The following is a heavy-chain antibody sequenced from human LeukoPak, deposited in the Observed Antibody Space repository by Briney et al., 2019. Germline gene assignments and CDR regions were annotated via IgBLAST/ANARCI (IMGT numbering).Heavy chain of an antibody. CDR1: GGSFSGYY. V-gene: IGHV4-34*01. J-gene: IGHJ4*02. Sequence: SETLSLTCAVYGGSFSGYYWSWIRQPPGKGLEWIGEINHSGSTNYNPSLKSRVTISVDTSKNQFSLKLSSVTAADTAAYHCARQDYGDYPFDYWGQGTLVTVSS. CDR2: INHSGST. D-gene: IGHD4-17*01. CDR3: ARQDYGDYPFDY.